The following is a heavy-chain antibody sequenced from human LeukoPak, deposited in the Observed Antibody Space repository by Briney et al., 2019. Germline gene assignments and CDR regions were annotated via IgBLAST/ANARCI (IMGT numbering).Heavy chain of an antibody. CDR2: IIPIFGTA. CDR3: ARVAFWSGLRHNYYGMDV. V-gene: IGHV1-69*13. D-gene: IGHD3-3*01. J-gene: IGHJ6*02. CDR1: GGTFSSYA. Sequence: ASVKVSCKASGGTFSSYAIIWVRQAPGQGLEWMGGIIPIFGTANYAQKFQGRVTITADESTSTAYMELSSLRSEDTAVYYCARVAFWSGLRHNYYGMDVWGQGTTVTVSS.